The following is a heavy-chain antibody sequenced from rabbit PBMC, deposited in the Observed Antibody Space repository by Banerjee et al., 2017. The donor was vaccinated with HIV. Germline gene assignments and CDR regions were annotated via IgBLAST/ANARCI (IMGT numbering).Heavy chain of an antibody. V-gene: IGHV1S40*01. CDR3: ARGSSYYTYFNL. Sequence: QSLEESGGDLVKPGASLTLTCTASGFSFSSSSYMYWVRQAPGKGLEWIATIAAGSSGSTWYASWAKGRFTISKTSSTTVTLQMSSLTAADTATYFCARGSSYYTYFNLWGQGTLVTVS. D-gene: IGHD8-1*01. CDR2: IAAGSSGST. J-gene: IGHJ4*01. CDR1: GFSFSSSSY.